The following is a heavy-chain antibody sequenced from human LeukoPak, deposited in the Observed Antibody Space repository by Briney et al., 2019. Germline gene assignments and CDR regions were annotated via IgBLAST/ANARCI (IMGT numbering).Heavy chain of an antibody. D-gene: IGHD6-13*01. CDR1: GGSISSYY. CDR3: ARGSVPYSSSWYHFDY. V-gene: IGHV4-59*01. J-gene: IGHJ4*02. CDR2: IYYSVST. Sequence: SETLSLTCTVSGGSISSYYWSWIRQPPGKGLEWIGYIYYSVSTNYNPSLKSRVTISVDTSKNQFSLKLSSVSAADTAVYYCARGSVPYSSSWYHFDYWGQGTLVIVSS.